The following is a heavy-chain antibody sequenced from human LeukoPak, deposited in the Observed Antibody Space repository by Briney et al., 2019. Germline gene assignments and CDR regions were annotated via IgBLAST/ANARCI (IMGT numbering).Heavy chain of an antibody. Sequence: PSDTLSLTCAVYAESFSTYYWSWIRQPPGKGLEWIGDINHSGVTNYNPSLKSPVTMSVDTSENQFSLRLSSVTAADTAVYYCARRYPSVRGANLRPQEVRKYYFDYWGQGTLVTVSS. J-gene: IGHJ4*02. CDR2: INHSGVT. V-gene: IGHV4-34*01. D-gene: IGHD3-10*01. CDR3: ARRYPSVRGANLRPQEVRKYYFDY. CDR1: AESFSTYY.